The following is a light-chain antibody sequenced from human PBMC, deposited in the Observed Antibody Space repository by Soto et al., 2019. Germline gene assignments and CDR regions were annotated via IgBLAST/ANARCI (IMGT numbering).Light chain of an antibody. Sequence: QSVLTQPPSASGTPGQRVTISCSGGSSNMGTNTVSWYQQVPGTAPKVLIYVNDQRPSGVPDRFSGSNSGTSASLAISGLQPEDEAEYYCVAWDDSLSGHVFGTGTKLTVL. V-gene: IGLV1-44*01. CDR1: SSNMGTNT. CDR2: VND. CDR3: VAWDDSLSGHV. J-gene: IGLJ1*01.